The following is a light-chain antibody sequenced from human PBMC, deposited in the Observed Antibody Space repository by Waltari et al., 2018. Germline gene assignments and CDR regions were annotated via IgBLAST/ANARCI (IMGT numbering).Light chain of an antibody. CDR2: STD. CDR1: MSNVGGGG. J-gene: IGLJ2*01. Sequence: QSLLTQAPSASGTPGQRVTVSCSGSMSNVGGGGVDWYQQVPGEAPKLLIYSTDARPSGVPDRFSGSSSGSTASLTIIGAQAEDEADYYCHSRDSSGDVVIGGGTKLTVV. CDR3: HSRDSSGDVV. V-gene: IGLV1-44*01.